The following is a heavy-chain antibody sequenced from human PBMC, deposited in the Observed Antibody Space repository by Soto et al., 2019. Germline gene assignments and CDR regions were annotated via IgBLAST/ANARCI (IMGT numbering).Heavy chain of an antibody. J-gene: IGHJ5*02. CDR3: AHRRPYSGSWNAGCFGP. CDR1: GFSLSTGGVG. Sequence: SGPTLVNPTQTLTLTCTFSGFSLSTGGVGVGWIRQPPGKALEWLAFIYWDDDKRYSPSLNSRLTITKDTSRNQVVLTMTNMDPVDTATYYCAHRRPYSGSWNAGCFGPWGQGTLVTVSS. CDR2: IYWDDDK. V-gene: IGHV2-5*02. D-gene: IGHD6-13*01.